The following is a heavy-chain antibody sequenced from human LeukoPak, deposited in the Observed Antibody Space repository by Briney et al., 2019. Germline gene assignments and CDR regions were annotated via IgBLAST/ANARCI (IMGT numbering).Heavy chain of an antibody. CDR2: INTEGSST. CDR3: ATYSYGPNWFDP. V-gene: IGHV3-74*01. CDR1: GFTFSSYW. Sequence: GGSLRLSCAASGFTFSSYWMHWVRQAPGKGLVWVSRINTEGSSTSHADSVKGRFTISRDNAKNTVYLQMNSLRVEDTAVYYCATYSYGPNWFDPWGQGTLVTVSS. J-gene: IGHJ5*02. D-gene: IGHD5-18*01.